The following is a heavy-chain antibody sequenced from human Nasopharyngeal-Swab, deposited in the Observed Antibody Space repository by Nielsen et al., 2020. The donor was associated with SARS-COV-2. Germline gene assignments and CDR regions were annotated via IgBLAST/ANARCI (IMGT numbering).Heavy chain of an antibody. V-gene: IGHV3-11*04. J-gene: IGHJ4*02. CDR2: ISSSGSTI. CDR1: GFTFSDYY. CDR3: VREGPTGTTI. D-gene: IGHD1-1*01. Sequence: GESLKISCAASGFTFSDYYMSWIRQAPGKGLEWVSYISSSGSTIYYADSVKGRFTISRDNAKNSLYLQMNSLRAEDTAVYYCVREGPTGTTIWGQGTLVTVSS.